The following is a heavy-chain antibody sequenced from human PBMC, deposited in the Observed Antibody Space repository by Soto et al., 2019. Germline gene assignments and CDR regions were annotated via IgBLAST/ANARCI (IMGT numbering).Heavy chain of an antibody. CDR1: GFTFRSYT. CDR2: ISYDGSNK. Sequence: QVQLVESGGGVVQPGRSLRLSCAASGFTFRSYTLHWVRQAPGKGLEWVAVISYDGSNKYYADSVKGRFTISRDNSKNTLCLQMNSLRPEDTAVYYCAKDPAPYGDYGNWFDPWGQGTLVTVSS. J-gene: IGHJ5*02. V-gene: IGHV3-30*04. CDR3: AKDPAPYGDYGNWFDP. D-gene: IGHD4-17*01.